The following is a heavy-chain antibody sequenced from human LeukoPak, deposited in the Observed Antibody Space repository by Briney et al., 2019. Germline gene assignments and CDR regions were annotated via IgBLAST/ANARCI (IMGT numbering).Heavy chain of an antibody. CDR2: IKQDGSEK. CDR1: GFTFSSYW. V-gene: IGHV3-7*01. J-gene: IGHJ4*02. CDR3: AKVSYHYYGSGSYVLDY. Sequence: GGSLRLSCAASGFTFSSYWISWVRQAPGKGLEWVANIKQDGSEKYYVDSVKGRFTISRDNAKNSLYLQMNSLRAEDTAVYYCAKVSYHYYGSGSYVLDYWGQGTLVTVSS. D-gene: IGHD3-10*01.